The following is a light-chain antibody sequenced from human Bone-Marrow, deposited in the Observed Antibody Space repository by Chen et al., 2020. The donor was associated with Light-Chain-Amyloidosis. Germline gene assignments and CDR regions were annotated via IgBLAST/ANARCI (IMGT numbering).Light chain of an antibody. CDR2: KDS. CDR1: TLSKQY. CDR3: QSVDMSGPYVV. J-gene: IGLJ2*01. Sequence: SSELTQPPSVSVSPGQTARLSCSGDTLSKQYSYWYQQKAGQVPAVVIYKDSERPSGVPQRSSGSSSGTTVTLTISGVQAEDEADYYCQSVDMSGPYVVFGGGTKLTVL. V-gene: IGLV3-25*03.